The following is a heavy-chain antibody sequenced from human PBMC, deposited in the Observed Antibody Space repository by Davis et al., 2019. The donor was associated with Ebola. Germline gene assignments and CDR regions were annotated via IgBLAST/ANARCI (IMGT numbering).Heavy chain of an antibody. CDR3: ARDVTEGTAY. D-gene: IGHD1-14*01. J-gene: IGHJ4*02. CDR1: GGSISSSSYY. Sequence: PSETLSLTCTVSGGSISSSSYYWGWIRQPPGKGLEWIGSIYYSGSTYYNPSLKSRVTISVDTSKNQFSLKLSSVTAADTAVYYCARDVTEGTAYWGQGTLVTVSS. CDR2: IYYSGST. V-gene: IGHV4-39*02.